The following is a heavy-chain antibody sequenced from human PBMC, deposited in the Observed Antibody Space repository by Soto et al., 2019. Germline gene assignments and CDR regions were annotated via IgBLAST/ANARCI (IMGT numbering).Heavy chain of an antibody. CDR2: ISGSGDDT. V-gene: IGHV3-23*01. CDR3: ATDLPTVEVSAFVY. CDR1: GFIFRTFA. D-gene: IGHD1-1*01. J-gene: IGHJ4*02. Sequence: LRLSCSASGFIFRTFAMSWVRQAPGKRLEWVSGISGSGDDTLYAHYVKGRFTISRDYSKNTLYLQMNSLRTEDTAVYYCATDLPTVEVSAFVYWGLGTLVTVSS.